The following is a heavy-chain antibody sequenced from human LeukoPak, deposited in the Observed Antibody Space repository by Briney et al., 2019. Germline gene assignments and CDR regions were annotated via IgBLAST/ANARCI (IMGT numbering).Heavy chain of an antibody. V-gene: IGHV4-38-2*02. J-gene: IGHJ3*02. CDR2: MFHSGSS. CDR3: ARDNGSGRDAFDI. D-gene: IGHD3-10*01. CDR1: HYSISSGYY. Sequence: SGTLSLTCTVSHYSISSGYYWGWIRQPPGKGLEWIGSMFHSGSSYYNPSLKSRVTISVDTPKNQFSLKLSSVTAADTAVYYCARDNGSGRDAFDIWGQGTLVTVSS.